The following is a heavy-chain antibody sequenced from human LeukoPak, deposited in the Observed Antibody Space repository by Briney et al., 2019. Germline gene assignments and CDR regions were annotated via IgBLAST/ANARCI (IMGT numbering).Heavy chain of an antibody. J-gene: IGHJ4*02. Sequence: ASVKVSCKASGYTFTGYCMHWVRQAPGQGLEWMGWINPNSGGTNYAQKFQGRVTMTRDTSISTAYMELSRLRSDDTAVYYCARGGNYYDSSGYFYYWGQGTLVTVSS. V-gene: IGHV1-2*02. CDR1: GYTFTGYC. CDR2: INPNSGGT. CDR3: ARGGNYYDSSGYFYY. D-gene: IGHD3-22*01.